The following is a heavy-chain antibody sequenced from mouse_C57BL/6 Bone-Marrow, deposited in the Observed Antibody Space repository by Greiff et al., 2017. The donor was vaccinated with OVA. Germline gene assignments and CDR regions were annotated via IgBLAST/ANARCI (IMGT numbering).Heavy chain of an antibody. CDR2: IRLKSDNYET. V-gene: IGHV6-3*01. CDR1: GFTFSNYW. Sequence: DVQLQESGGGLVQPGGSMKLSCVASGFTFSNYWMNWVRQSPEKGLEWVAQIRLKSDNYETHYAESVKGRFTISRDDSKSSVYLQMNNLRAEDTGIYYCTGPNALDYWGQGTTLTVSS. CDR3: TGPNALDY. J-gene: IGHJ2*01.